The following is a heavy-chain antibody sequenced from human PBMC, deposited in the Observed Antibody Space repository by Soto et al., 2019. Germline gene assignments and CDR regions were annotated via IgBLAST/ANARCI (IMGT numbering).Heavy chain of an antibody. J-gene: IGHJ3*01. CDR3: ATGGGALDV. Sequence: ASVKVSCKAFGNIVNNYGINWVRQAPGQGLEWMGCISGYTGNAHYSPKVQGRVTMTTDTSTTTAYMELSSLTSDDTALYYCATGGGALDVWGQGTVVTVSS. CDR1: GNIVNNYG. CDR2: ISGYTGNA. V-gene: IGHV1-18*01.